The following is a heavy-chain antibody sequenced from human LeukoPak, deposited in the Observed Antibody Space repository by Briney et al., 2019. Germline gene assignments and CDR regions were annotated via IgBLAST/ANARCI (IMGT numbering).Heavy chain of an antibody. Sequence: PSETLSLTCTVSGGSISSYYWSWIRQPPGKGLEWIGYIYTSGGTNYIPSLKGRVTISIDTSKNQFSLKLSSVTAADSAVYYCARLTRLSTSPDRYYLDYWGQGTLATVSS. CDR3: ARLTRLSTSPDRYYLDY. V-gene: IGHV4-4*09. J-gene: IGHJ4*02. D-gene: IGHD6-6*01. CDR2: IYTSGGT. CDR1: GGSISSYY.